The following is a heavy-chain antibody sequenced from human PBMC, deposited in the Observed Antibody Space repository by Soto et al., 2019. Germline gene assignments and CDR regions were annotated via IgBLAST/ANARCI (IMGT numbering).Heavy chain of an antibody. CDR2: IYYSGST. D-gene: IGHD2-2*01. J-gene: IGHJ4*02. V-gene: IGHV4-59*01. CDR3: AREAYYADSWVGYFFDY. CDR1: GDSISSYY. Sequence: SETLSLTCTVSGDSISSYYWSWIRQPPGKGLEWIGYIYYSGSTNYNPSLKSRVTISVDTSKNQFSLKLSSVTAADTAVYYCAREAYYADSWVGYFFDYWGQGALVTVSS.